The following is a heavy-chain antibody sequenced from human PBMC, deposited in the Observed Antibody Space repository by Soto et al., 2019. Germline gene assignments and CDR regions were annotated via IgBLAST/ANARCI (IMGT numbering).Heavy chain of an antibody. CDR1: GGSISNYY. Sequence: SETLSLTCSVSGGSISNYYWSWIRQPAGKGLEWIGRIYSSGSPNYNPSLKSRVTMSVDTSKNQFSLNLRSVTAADTAVYYCARYYNNCFDPWGQGTLVTVS. D-gene: IGHD4-4*01. V-gene: IGHV4-4*07. CDR3: ARYYNNCFDP. J-gene: IGHJ5*02. CDR2: IYSSGSP.